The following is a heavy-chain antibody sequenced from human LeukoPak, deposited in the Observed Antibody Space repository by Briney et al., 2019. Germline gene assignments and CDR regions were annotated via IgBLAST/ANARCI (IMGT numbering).Heavy chain of an antibody. CDR2: IHSDGSKK. V-gene: IGHV3-30*02. CDR1: GFTFITYG. J-gene: IGHJ4*02. Sequence: GGSLRLSCAASGFTFITYGMHWVRQAPGKGLEWVAFIHSDGSKKYNTDFVKGRFTISRDNSKNTLYLQMNRLRAEDTAVYYCAKDRAWSTSSALQYWGQGTLVTVSS. D-gene: IGHD6-6*01. CDR3: AKDRAWSTSSALQY.